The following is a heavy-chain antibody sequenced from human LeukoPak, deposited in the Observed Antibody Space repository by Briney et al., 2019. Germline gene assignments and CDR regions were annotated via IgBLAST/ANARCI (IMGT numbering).Heavy chain of an antibody. CDR1: GGSI. CDR3: AGVDSYPYFVYYFDN. Sequence: SETLSLTCTVSGGSIWGWIRQPPGKGLEWIGTFQYTGVTYYNPSLKSRVTISIDASKTHLSLKLSSVTAPDTAVYYCAGVDSYPYFVYYFDNWGQGTPVTVSS. V-gene: IGHV4-38-2*02. CDR2: FQYTGVT. J-gene: IGHJ4*02. D-gene: IGHD3-16*01.